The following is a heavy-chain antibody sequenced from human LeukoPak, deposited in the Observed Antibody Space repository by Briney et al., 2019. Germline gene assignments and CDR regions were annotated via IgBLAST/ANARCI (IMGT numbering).Heavy chain of an antibody. CDR2: IKYDGTEE. J-gene: IGHJ5*02. Sequence: PGGSLRLSCAASGFSFSTYWMSWVRRAPGKGLEWLAVIKYDGTEEYYADSVKGRFTIARDNVKNSVYLQVNSLRAEDTAVYYCARDFCSSTSCFEPWGQGTLVTVSS. CDR3: ARDFCSSTSCFEP. D-gene: IGHD2-2*01. V-gene: IGHV3-7*01. CDR1: GFSFSTYW.